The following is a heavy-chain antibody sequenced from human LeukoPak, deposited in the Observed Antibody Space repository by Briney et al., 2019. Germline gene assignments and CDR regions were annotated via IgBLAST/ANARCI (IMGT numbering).Heavy chain of an antibody. D-gene: IGHD3-10*01. J-gene: IGHJ4*02. V-gene: IGHV1-69*13. CDR2: IIPIFGTA. CDR1: GGTFSSYA. Sequence: SVKVSFKASGGTFSSYAISWVRQAPGQGLEWMGGIIPIFGTANYAQKFQGRVTITADESTSTAYMELSSLRSEDTAVYYCARGIGDYYGSGSYIDYWGQGTLVTVSS. CDR3: ARGIGDYYGSGSYIDY.